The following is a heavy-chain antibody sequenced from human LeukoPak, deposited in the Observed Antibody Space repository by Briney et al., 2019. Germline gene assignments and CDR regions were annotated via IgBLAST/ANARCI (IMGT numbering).Heavy chain of an antibody. CDR1: GFTFSSYA. CDR2: IKQDGSEK. Sequence: GGSLRLSCAASGFTFSSYAMHWVRQAPGKGLEWVANIKQDGSEKYYVDSVKGRFTISRDNAKNSLYLQMNSLRAEDTAVYYCARDSVCSGGSCYPRPEDYWGQGTLVTVSS. CDR3: ARDSVCSGGSCYPRPEDY. J-gene: IGHJ4*02. V-gene: IGHV3-7*01. D-gene: IGHD2-15*01.